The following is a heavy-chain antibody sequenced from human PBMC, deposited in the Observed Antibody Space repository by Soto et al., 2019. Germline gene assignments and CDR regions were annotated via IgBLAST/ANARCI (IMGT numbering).Heavy chain of an antibody. J-gene: IGHJ3*02. CDR2: INPSGGST. CDR1: GYTFTSYY. D-gene: IGHD2-15*01. Sequence: AAVKVSCKASGYTFTSYYMHWVRQARGQGLEWMGIINPSGGSTSYAQKFQGRVTMTRDTSTSTVYMELSSLRSEDTAVYYCARLPLLGYCSGGSSGRGPDDAFDIWGQGTMVTVSS. V-gene: IGHV1-46*03. CDR3: ARLPLLGYCSGGSSGRGPDDAFDI.